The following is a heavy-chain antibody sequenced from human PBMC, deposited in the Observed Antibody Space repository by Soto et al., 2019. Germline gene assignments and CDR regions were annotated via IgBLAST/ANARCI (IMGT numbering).Heavy chain of an antibody. J-gene: IGHJ6*02. CDR1: GFIFRSYG. CDR2: ISGSGAET. D-gene: IGHD1-26*01. V-gene: IGHV3-23*01. CDR3: AKDVRGHLLLPDGLDV. Sequence: LRLSCAVSGFIFRSYGMTWVRQAPGKGLEWVSGISGSGAETYYADSVKGRFTISRGNSNNTLYLQMNSLSADDTAMYYCAKDVRGHLLLPDGLDVWGQGTTVTVSS.